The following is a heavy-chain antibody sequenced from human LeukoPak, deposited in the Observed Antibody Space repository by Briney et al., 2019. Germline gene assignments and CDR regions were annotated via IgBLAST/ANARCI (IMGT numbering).Heavy chain of an antibody. CDR3: ARAPDYGSRYYYYYGMDV. V-gene: IGHV3-48*01. Sequence: GGSLRLSCAASGFTFSSYSMNWVRQAPGKGLEWVSYISSSSSTIYYADSVKGRFTISRDNAKNSLYLQMNSLRAEDTAVYYCARAPDYGSRYYYYYGMDVWGQGTTVTVSS. J-gene: IGHJ6*02. D-gene: IGHD4-17*01. CDR2: ISSSSSTI. CDR1: GFTFSSYS.